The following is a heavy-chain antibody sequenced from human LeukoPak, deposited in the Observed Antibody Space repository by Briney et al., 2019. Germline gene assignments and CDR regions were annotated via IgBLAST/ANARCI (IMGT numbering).Heavy chain of an antibody. CDR2: IYGGGST. CDR3: AREDSSSSLDY. V-gene: IGHV3-66*01. J-gene: IGHJ4*02. D-gene: IGHD6-13*01. Sequence: GGSLRLSCAASGFTVSSNYMSWVRQAPGKGLEWVSVIYGGGSTYYADSVKGRFTISRDNSKNTLYLQMNSLRAEDTAVYYCAREDSSSSLDYWGQGTLVTVSS. CDR1: GFTVSSNY.